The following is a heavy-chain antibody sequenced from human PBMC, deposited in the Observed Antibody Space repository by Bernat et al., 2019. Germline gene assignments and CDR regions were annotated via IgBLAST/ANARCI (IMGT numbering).Heavy chain of an antibody. CDR3: TTVWIWGSYRPLTPRY. J-gene: IGHJ4*02. D-gene: IGHD3-16*02. CDR2: IKSKTVGGPT. V-gene: IGHV3-15*01. Sequence: EVQLVESGGGLVKPGGSLRLSCAASGFTFSNAWMSWVRQAPGKGLEWVGRIKSKTVGGPTDYATPVKGRFTISREESKNTLYLQMNSLKTEDTPVYYCTTVWIWGSYRPLTPRYWGQGTLVTVSS. CDR1: GFTFSNAW.